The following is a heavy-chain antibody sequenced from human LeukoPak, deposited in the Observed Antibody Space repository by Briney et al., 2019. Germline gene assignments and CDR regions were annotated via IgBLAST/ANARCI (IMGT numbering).Heavy chain of an antibody. CDR2: ISGSGGST. Sequence: GGSLRLSCAASGFTFSSYAMSWVRQAPGKGLEWVSAISGSGGSTYYADSVKGRFTISRDNSKNTLYLQMNSLRAEDTAVYYCANGYYYDSSGYHSAFDTWGQGTMVTVSS. CDR1: GFTFSSYA. D-gene: IGHD3-22*01. V-gene: IGHV3-23*01. CDR3: ANGYYYDSSGYHSAFDT. J-gene: IGHJ3*02.